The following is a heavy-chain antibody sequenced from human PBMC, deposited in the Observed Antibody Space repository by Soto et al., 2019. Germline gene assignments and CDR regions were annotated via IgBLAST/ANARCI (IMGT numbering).Heavy chain of an antibody. CDR1: GGTFSSYA. D-gene: IGHD2-2*01. Sequence: QVQLVQSGAEVKKPGSSVKVSCKASGGTFSSYALSWVRQAPGQGLEWRGGIITSFGTANYAQKLQGRVTITADDSTSTGYMELSSLRSEDTAVYYCARNHGSLVPAATGGYFYYGLDVWGQGTTVIVSS. J-gene: IGHJ6*02. V-gene: IGHV1-69*01. CDR3: ARNHGSLVPAATGGYFYYGLDV. CDR2: IITSFGTA.